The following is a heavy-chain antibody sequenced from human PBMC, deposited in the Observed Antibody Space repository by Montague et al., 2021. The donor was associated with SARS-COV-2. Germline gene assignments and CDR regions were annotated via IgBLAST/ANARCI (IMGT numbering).Heavy chain of an antibody. J-gene: IGHJ3*02. CDR3: ARLRGDYGGTYDTFDI. CDR2: IYYSGST. CDR1: GGSISSRSYY. V-gene: IGHV4-39*01. Sequence: SETLSLTCTVSGGSISSRSYYWGWIRQPPGKGLEWIGSIYYSGSTYYNPCLKSRVTISVDTSKNQFSLKLSSVTAADTAVYYCARLRGDYGGTYDTFDIWGQGTMVTVSS. D-gene: IGHD4-23*01.